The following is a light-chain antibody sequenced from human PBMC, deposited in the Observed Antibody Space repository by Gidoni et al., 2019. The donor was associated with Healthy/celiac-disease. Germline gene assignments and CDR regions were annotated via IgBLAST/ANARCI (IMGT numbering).Light chain of an antibody. J-gene: IGKJ3*01. Sequence: DIKLTQSPSSLAASVANRVTITCRANKSISSSVNWYQQQPGKAPKLLIYAASSLQSVVPSRFSVSGSGTDFTLTISSLQPEDFATYYCQHSYRTPWWFTFGPGTKVDIK. CDR3: QHSYRTPWWFT. CDR2: AAS. CDR1: KSISSS. V-gene: IGKV1-39*01.